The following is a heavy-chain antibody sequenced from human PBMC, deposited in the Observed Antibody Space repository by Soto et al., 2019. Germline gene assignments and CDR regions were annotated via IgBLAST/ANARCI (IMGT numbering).Heavy chain of an antibody. D-gene: IGHD3-10*01. CDR2: IATCNSNR. J-gene: IGHJ5*02. CDR3: ATVLRGVVNWFDP. CDR1: GDTFTNFG. Sequence: HLVQSGPEVKKPGASITVSCKTSGDTFTNFGFSWVRQAPGQGLEWMGWIATCNSNRNYAQKFQGRLTLTTDTSTSTAYMELKSLRYDDTAVYYCATVLRGVVNWFDPWGQGTLVTVSS. V-gene: IGHV1-18*01.